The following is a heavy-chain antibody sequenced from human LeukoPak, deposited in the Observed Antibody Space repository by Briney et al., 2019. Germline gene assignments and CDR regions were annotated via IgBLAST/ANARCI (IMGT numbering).Heavy chain of an antibody. V-gene: IGHV3-48*03. CDR1: GFTFSSYE. CDR3: ARDRPNRSYGSGSYYNL. D-gene: IGHD3-10*01. J-gene: IGHJ4*02. CDR2: ISSSGSTI. Sequence: GGSLRLSCAASGFTFSSYEMNWVRQAPGKGLEWVSYISSSGSTIYYADSVKGRFTISRDNAKNSLYLQMNSLRAEDTAVYYCARDRPNRSYGSGSYYNLWGQGTLVTVSS.